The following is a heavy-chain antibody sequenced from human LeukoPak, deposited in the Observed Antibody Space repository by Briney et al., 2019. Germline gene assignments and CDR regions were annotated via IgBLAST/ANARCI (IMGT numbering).Heavy chain of an antibody. D-gene: IGHD3-22*01. Sequence: GGSLRLSCAASGFTFSGYGMHWVRQAPGKGLEWVAVISYDGSNKYYADSVKGRFTISRDNSKNTLYLQMNSLRAEDTAVYYCAKGSYDSSGPDYWGQGTLVTVSS. J-gene: IGHJ4*02. V-gene: IGHV3-30*18. CDR3: AKGSYDSSGPDY. CDR2: ISYDGSNK. CDR1: GFTFSGYG.